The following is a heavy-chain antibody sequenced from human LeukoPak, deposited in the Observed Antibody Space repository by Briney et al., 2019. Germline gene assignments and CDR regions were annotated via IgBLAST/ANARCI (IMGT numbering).Heavy chain of an antibody. CDR2: IYTSGST. J-gene: IGHJ4*02. Sequence: SQTLSLTCTVSGGSISSGSYYWSWIRQPAGKGLEWIGRIYTSGSTNYNPSLKSRVTILADTSKNQFSLKLSSVTAADTAVYYCARSDFWSGYYFGYWGQGTLVTVSS. CDR1: GGSISSGSYY. V-gene: IGHV4-61*02. D-gene: IGHD3-3*01. CDR3: ARSDFWSGYYFGY.